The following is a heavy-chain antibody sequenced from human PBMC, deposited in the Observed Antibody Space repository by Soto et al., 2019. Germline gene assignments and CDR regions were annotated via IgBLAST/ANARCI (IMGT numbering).Heavy chain of an antibody. CDR1: GFSFSSYA. CDR3: EKALMAGGFS. D-gene: IGHD2-8*01. J-gene: IGHJ5*02. V-gene: IGHV3-23*01. Sequence: EVQLLESGGGLAQPGGSLRLSCVASGFSFSSYAMSWVRQAPGKGLEWVSAISGSGGSTYYADSVRGRFTISRDNSKSTLYLQLNSLKVDDTDIYYCEKALMAGGFSWGQGPLVTVSS. CDR2: ISGSGGST.